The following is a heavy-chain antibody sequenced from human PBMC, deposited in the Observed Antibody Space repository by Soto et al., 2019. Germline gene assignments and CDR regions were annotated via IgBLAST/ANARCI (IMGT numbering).Heavy chain of an antibody. CDR2: IRSKANSYAT. Sequence: EVQLVESGGGLVLPGGSLKLSCAASGFTFSGSAMHWVRQASGKGLEWVGRIRSKANSYATAYAASVKGRFTISRDDSKNTAYLQMNSLKTEDTAVYYCTRHASPGIAAAGSDYWGQGTLVTVSS. J-gene: IGHJ4*02. CDR1: GFTFSGSA. CDR3: TRHASPGIAAAGSDY. D-gene: IGHD6-13*01. V-gene: IGHV3-73*01.